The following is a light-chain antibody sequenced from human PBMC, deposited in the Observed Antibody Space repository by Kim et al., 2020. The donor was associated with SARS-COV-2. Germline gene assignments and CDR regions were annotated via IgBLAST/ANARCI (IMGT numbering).Light chain of an antibody. CDR2: ANN. Sequence: RVTISCSGSSAKLGADYDVHWYQHLPGRDPKLLIYANNNRPSGVSDRFTGSKSGTSASLTITGLQAEDEGDYYCQSCDNSLSESLVFGGGTQLTVL. CDR3: QSCDNSLSESLV. V-gene: IGLV1-40*01. J-gene: IGLJ7*01. CDR1: SAKLGADYD.